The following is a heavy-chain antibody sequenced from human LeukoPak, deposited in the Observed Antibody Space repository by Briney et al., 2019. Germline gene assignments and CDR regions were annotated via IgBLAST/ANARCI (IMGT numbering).Heavy chain of an antibody. V-gene: IGHV3-48*01. Sequence: GGSLRLSCAASGFTFSSYSMNWVRQAPGKGLEWVSYISSSSSTIYYADSVKGRFTISRDNAKNSLYLQMNSLRAEDTAVYYCARAGTGTTSVYWGQGTLVTVSS. CDR3: ARAGTGTTSVY. CDR1: GFTFSSYS. CDR2: ISSSSSTI. J-gene: IGHJ4*02. D-gene: IGHD1-7*01.